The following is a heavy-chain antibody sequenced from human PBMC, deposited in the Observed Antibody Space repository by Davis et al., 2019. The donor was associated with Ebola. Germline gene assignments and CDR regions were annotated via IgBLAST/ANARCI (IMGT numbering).Heavy chain of an antibody. Sequence: GGSLRLSCAASGFTFNSYSMNWVRQAPGKGLEWVSYISSRSGTIYYADSVQGRFTISRDNAKNSLYLQMNSLRAEDTAVYYCARVHLLEWSPLYYYYGMDVWGKGTTVTVSS. J-gene: IGHJ6*04. D-gene: IGHD3-3*01. CDR2: ISSRSGTI. CDR3: ARVHLLEWSPLYYYYGMDV. CDR1: GFTFNSYS. V-gene: IGHV3-48*04.